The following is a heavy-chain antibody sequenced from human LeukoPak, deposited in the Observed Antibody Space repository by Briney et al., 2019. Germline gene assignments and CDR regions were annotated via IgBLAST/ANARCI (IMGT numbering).Heavy chain of an antibody. V-gene: IGHV3-48*03. CDR3: ARAIYHLDY. J-gene: IGHJ4*02. D-gene: IGHD3-16*02. Sequence: GGSLRLSCTASGFTFSDYEMDWVRQAPGKGLEWVSYISGDGSTIYYAGSVKGRFTISRDNAKNSLYLQMNSLRAEDTAVYYCARAIYHLDYWGQGALVTASS. CDR2: ISGDGSTI. CDR1: GFTFSDYE.